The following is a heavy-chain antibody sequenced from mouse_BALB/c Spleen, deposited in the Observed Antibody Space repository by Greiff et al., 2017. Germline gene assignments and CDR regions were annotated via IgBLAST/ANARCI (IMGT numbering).Heavy chain of an antibody. D-gene: IGHD1-1*01. V-gene: IGHV2-9*02. CDR2: IWAGGST. J-gene: IGHJ4*01. Sequence: VKLVESGPGLVAPSQSLSITCTVSGFSLTSYGVHWVRQPPGKGLEWLGVIWAGGSTNYNSALMSRLSISKDNSKSQVFLKMNSLQTDDTAMYYCARARYYGSSYEVDYWGQGTSVTVSS. CDR1: GFSLTSYG. CDR3: ARARYYGSSYEVDY.